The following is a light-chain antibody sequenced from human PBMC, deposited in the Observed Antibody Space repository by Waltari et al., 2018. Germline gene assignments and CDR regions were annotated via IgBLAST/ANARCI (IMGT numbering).Light chain of an antibody. J-gene: IGLJ3*02. Sequence: QSVLPQPPSASGTPGQRVTISCSGSRSNIGSNPVNWYQQLPGTAPKLLIYSNNQRPSGVPDRFSGSKSGTSASLAISGLQSEDEADYYCAAWDDSLNGWVFGGGTKLTVL. CDR3: AAWDDSLNGWV. CDR1: RSNIGSNP. CDR2: SNN. V-gene: IGLV1-44*01.